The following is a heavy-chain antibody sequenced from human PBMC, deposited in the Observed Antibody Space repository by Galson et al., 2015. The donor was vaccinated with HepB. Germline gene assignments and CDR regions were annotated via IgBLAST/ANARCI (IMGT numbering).Heavy chain of an antibody. Sequence: CKASGYTFTSYDINWVRQATGQGLEWMGWMNPNSGNTGYAQKFQGRVTMTRNTSISTAYMELSSLRSEDTAVYYCARDSHYGDYEAYGMDVWGQGATVTVSS. D-gene: IGHD4-17*01. CDR3: ARDSHYGDYEAYGMDV. CDR2: MNPNSGNT. CDR1: GYTFTSYD. V-gene: IGHV1-8*01. J-gene: IGHJ6*02.